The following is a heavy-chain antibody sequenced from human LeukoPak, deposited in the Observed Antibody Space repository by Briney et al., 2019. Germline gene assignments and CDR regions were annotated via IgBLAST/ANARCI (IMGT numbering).Heavy chain of an antibody. D-gene: IGHD6-19*01. CDR3: ATYSSAWSYFDY. Sequence: GGCVKVSFKGSGYTFTGYYMHRGRQGPGQGLEWMGWISPNSGDTNYAQKFQGRVTMTRDTSISTAYMELSRLRSDDTAVYYCATYSSAWSYFDYWGQGTLVSVSS. CDR1: GYTFTGYY. CDR2: ISPNSGDT. J-gene: IGHJ4*02. V-gene: IGHV1-2*02.